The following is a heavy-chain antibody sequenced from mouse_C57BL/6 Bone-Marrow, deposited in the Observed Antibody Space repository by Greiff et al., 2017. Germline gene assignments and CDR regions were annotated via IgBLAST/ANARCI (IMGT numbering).Heavy chain of an antibody. Sequence: QVQLKESGAELARPGASVKLSCKASGYTFTSYGISWVKQRTGQGLEWIGEIYPRSGNTYYNEKFKGKATLSADNASSAAYMELRSLTSEDSAVYFCARNYDYDVEAYWGQGTLVTVSA. CDR1: GYTFTSYG. J-gene: IGHJ3*01. V-gene: IGHV1-81*01. CDR2: IYPRSGNT. D-gene: IGHD2-4*01. CDR3: ARNYDYDVEAY.